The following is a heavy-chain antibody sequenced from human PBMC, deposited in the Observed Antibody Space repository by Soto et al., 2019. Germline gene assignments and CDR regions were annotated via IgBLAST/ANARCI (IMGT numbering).Heavy chain of an antibody. Sequence: QVQLQESGPGLVKPSETLSLTCTVSGGSVSSGSYYWSWIRQPPGKGLEWIGEINHSGSTNYNPSLKSRVTISVDTSKNQFSLKLSSVTAADTAVYYCARGRIISSSWYRPGWFDPWGQGTLVTVSS. CDR1: GGSVSSGSYY. J-gene: IGHJ5*02. D-gene: IGHD6-13*01. CDR2: INHSGST. V-gene: IGHV4-61*01. CDR3: ARGRIISSSWYRPGWFDP.